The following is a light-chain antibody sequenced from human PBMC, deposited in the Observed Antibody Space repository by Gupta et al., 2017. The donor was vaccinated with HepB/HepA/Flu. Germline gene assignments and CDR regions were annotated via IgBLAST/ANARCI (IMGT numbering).Light chain of an antibody. CDR1: QSISNY. CDR2: AAS. J-gene: IGKJ1*01. V-gene: IGKV1-39*01. Sequence: DIQMTQSPSSLSASVGDRVTITCRASQSISNYLNWYQQKPGKAPKLLIYAASSLQSGVPSRFSGSGSVTDFTLTISSLQPEDFATYYCQQTDSTPWTFGPGTKLEIK. CDR3: QQTDSTPWT.